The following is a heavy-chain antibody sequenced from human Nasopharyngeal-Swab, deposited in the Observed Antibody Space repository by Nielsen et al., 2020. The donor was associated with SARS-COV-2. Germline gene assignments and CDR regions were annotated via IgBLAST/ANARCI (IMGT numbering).Heavy chain of an antibody. CDR1: GFTFSSYG. J-gene: IGHJ4*02. V-gene: IGHV3-33*01. Sequence: GESLKISCAASGFTFSSYGMHWVRQAPGKGLEWVAVIWYDGSNKYYADSVKGRFTISRDNSKNTLYLQMNSLRAEDTAVYYCARGAGTSFGVVSYFDYWGQGTLVTVSS. CDR2: IWYDGSNK. D-gene: IGHD6-13*01. CDR3: ARGAGTSFGVVSYFDY.